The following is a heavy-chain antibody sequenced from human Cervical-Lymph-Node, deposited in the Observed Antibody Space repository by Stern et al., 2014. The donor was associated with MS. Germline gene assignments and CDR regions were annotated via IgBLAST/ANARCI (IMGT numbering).Heavy chain of an antibody. CDR3: AVRYCSGGRCYSVPDV. CDR2: INPSGAT. V-gene: IGHV1-46*02. Sequence: MQLVESGSEVKKPGASVKVSCKASEYTHNNYLIHWVRQAPGQRPDWMGGINPSGATNYAQKVQDRVTMTTDASTSTFYMELSRLRSEDTAVYYCAVRYCSGGRCYSVPDVWGQGTTVIVSS. J-gene: IGHJ6*02. CDR1: EYTHNNYL. D-gene: IGHD2-15*01.